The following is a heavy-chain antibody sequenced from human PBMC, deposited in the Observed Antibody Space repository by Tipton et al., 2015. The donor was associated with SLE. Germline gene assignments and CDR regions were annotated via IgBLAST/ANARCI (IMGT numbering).Heavy chain of an antibody. D-gene: IGHD1-1*01. J-gene: IGHJ4*02. CDR3: SRSFTTPIYYLDY. CDR1: GFTFDDYA. CDR2: LTWNSAGM. V-gene: IGHV3-9*01. Sequence: SLRLSCAASGFTFDDYAMHWVRQAPGKGLEWIAGLTWNSAGMGYVDSVKGRFTISRDNAKNSLYLQMNSLTTEDTAIYYCSRSFTTPIYYLDYWGQGTLVTVSS.